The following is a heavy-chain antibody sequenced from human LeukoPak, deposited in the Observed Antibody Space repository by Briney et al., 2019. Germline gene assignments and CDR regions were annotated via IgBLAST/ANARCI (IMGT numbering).Heavy chain of an antibody. Sequence: PSETLSLTCAVSGGSISSSNWWTWVRQPPGKGLEWIGEIYHIGSTNYNPSLKSRVTISLDKSKNQFSLKLSSVTAADTAVYYCASFYSGYDSKYFDYWGQGTLVTVSS. CDR2: IYHIGST. CDR3: ASFYSGYDSKYFDY. CDR1: GGSISSSNW. J-gene: IGHJ4*02. V-gene: IGHV4-4*02. D-gene: IGHD5-12*01.